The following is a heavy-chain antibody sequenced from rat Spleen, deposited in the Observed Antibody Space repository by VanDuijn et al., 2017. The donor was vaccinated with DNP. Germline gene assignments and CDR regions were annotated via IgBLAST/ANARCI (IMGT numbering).Heavy chain of an antibody. J-gene: IGHJ2*01. D-gene: IGHD1-5*01. CDR3: AKLDIGSTVDY. CDR1: GFTFSDYN. CDR2: ITYDGSTT. Sequence: EVQLVESGGGLVQSGRSLKVSCAASGFTFSDYNMAWVRQAPKKGLAWVATITYDGSTTYYRDSVKGRLTISRDNAKKTLYLQMDRLRSEDTANYYCAKLDIGSTVDYWGQGVMVTVSS. V-gene: IGHV5S10*01.